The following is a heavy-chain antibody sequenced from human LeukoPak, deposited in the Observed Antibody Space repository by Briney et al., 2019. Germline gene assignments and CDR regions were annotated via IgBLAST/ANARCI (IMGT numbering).Heavy chain of an antibody. CDR3: AREWHNFFDY. CDR2: ISSSGSTI. V-gene: IGHV3-48*03. J-gene: IGHJ4*02. Sequence: GGSLRLSCAASGFTFSSYEMNWVRQAPGQGLEWVSYISSSGSTIYYADSVKGRFTISRANAKNSLYLQLNSLRAEDTAVYYCAREWHNFFDYWGQGTLVTVSS. CDR1: GFTFSSYE. D-gene: IGHD5-12*01.